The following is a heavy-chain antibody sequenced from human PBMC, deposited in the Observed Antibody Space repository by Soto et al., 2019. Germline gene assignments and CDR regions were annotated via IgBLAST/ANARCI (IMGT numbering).Heavy chain of an antibody. V-gene: IGHV4-59*01. Sequence: QVQLQESGPGLVKPSETLSLTCTVSGGSISSYYWSWIRQSPGKGLEWIGYIYYSGSTNYNPSLKSRVTISVDPSKNQCSLKLSSVTAADTAVYYCARGGISGASCLFDYWGQGTLVTVSS. CDR1: GGSISSYY. CDR3: ARGGISGASCLFDY. J-gene: IGHJ4*02. CDR2: IYYSGST. D-gene: IGHD2-15*01.